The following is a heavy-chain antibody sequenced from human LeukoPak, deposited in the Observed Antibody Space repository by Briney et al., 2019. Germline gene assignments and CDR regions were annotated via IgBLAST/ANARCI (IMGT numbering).Heavy chain of an antibody. Sequence: ASVKVSCKASGGTFSSYAISWVRQAPGQGLEWMGRIIPIFGIANYAQKFQGRVTITADKSTSTAYMELSSLRSEDTAVYYCARSPGRLVAVPAAPENWFDPWGQGTLVTVSS. CDR2: IIPIFGIA. J-gene: IGHJ5*02. V-gene: IGHV1-69*04. D-gene: IGHD2-2*01. CDR1: GGTFSSYA. CDR3: ARSPGRLVAVPAAPENWFDP.